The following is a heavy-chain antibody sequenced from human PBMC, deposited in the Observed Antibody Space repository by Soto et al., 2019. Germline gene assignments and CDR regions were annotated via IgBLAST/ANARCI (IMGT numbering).Heavy chain of an antibody. CDR2: IKSKTDGGTT. D-gene: IGHD3-10*01. CDR1: GFTFSNAW. Sequence: EVQLVESGGGLVKPGGSLRLSCAASGFTFSNAWMNWVRQAPGKGLEWVGRIKSKTDGGTTDYAAPVKGRFTISRDDLKNTLYLQMNSLKTEDTAVYYCTTGFGYYGSGSYYSFWAEDDYWGQGTLVTVSS. J-gene: IGHJ4*02. V-gene: IGHV3-15*07. CDR3: TTGFGYYGSGSYYSFWAEDDY.